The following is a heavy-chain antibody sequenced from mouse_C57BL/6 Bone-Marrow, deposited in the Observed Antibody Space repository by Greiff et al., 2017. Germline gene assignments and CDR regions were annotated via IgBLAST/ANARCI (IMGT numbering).Heavy chain of an antibody. CDR2: IYPGDGDT. D-gene: IGHD1-1*02. CDR3: AREGGNPAWFAY. Sequence: QVQLQQSGAELVKPGASVKISCKASGYAFSSYWMNWVKQRPGRGLEWIGQIYPGDGDTNYNGKFKGKATLTADKSSSTAYMQLSSLTSEDSAVYFCAREGGNPAWFAYWGQGTLVTVSA. CDR1: GYAFSSYW. V-gene: IGHV1-80*01. J-gene: IGHJ3*01.